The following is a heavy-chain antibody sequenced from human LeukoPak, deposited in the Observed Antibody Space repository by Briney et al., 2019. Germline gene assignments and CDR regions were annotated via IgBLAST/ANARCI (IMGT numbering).Heavy chain of an antibody. CDR3: ARVGSNQWLDY. Sequence: GGSLRLSCAASGFTLNSYSMNWVRQAPGKGLEWVSYISGGSSTIYNADSVKGRFTISRDNAKNLLYLLMDTLRAEDTAVYYCARVGSNQWLDYWGQGTLVTVSS. J-gene: IGHJ4*02. CDR2: ISGGSSTI. V-gene: IGHV3-48*01. D-gene: IGHD6-19*01. CDR1: GFTLNSYS.